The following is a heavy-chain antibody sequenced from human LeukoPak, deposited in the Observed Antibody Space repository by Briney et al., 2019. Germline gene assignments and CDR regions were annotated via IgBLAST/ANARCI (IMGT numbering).Heavy chain of an antibody. D-gene: IGHD1-26*01. V-gene: IGHV3-23*01. J-gene: IGHJ4*02. CDR1: EFTFSNYA. CDR3: AKEVGPLDD. CDR2: ISGSGNST. Sequence: GGSLRLSCAASEFTFSNYAMSWVRQSPGKGLQWVSAISGSGNSTYYADSVKGRFTISRDNSKSMVYLQMNSLRADDTAVYFCAKEVGPLDDWGQGTLVTVSS.